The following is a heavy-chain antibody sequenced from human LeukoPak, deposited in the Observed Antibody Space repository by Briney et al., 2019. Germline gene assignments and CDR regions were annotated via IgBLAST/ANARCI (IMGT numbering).Heavy chain of an antibody. V-gene: IGHV4-61*02. J-gene: IGHJ6*03. CDR2: IYTSGRT. D-gene: IGHD5-18*01. Sequence: PSETLSLTCTVSGGSIRSGSYYWSWIRQPAGKGLEWIGRIYTSGRTNYNPSLKSRITISLDTSKNQFSLKLRSVTAADTAVYYCAREELDTLINYYYYYMDVWGKGTTVTVSS. CDR1: GGSIRSGSYY. CDR3: AREELDTLINYYYYYMDV.